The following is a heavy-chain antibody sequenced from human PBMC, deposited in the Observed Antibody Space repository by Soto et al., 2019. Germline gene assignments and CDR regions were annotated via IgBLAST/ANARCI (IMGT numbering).Heavy chain of an antibody. D-gene: IGHD3-9*01. CDR3: ERDNSYDILTGQPSSYYYSGLDV. CDR1: GGSISSSNW. V-gene: IGHV4-4*02. J-gene: IGHJ6*02. CDR2: IYHSGST. Sequence: QVQLQESGPGLVKPSGTLSLTCAVSGGSISSSNWWSWVRQPPGKGLEWIGEIYHSGSTNYNPSLKSRVTISVDKSKNQFSLKLSSVTAADTAVYYCERDNSYDILTGQPSSYYYSGLDVWGQGTTVTVSS.